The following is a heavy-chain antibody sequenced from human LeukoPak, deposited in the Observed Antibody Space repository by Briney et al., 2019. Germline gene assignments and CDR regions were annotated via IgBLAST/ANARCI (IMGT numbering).Heavy chain of an antibody. CDR1: GDSINSLDL. V-gene: IGHV4-4*02. CDR2: MYLSGTT. D-gene: IGHD3-22*01. CDR3: AGLVGRYSSGLYYYYFDY. Sequence: PSGTLSLTCTVSGDSINSLDLWGWVRQPPGQGLEWIGEMYLSGTTHSNPSVKSRVTISIDKSKNQFFLNLSSVTAADTAVYYCAGLVGRYSSGLYYYYFDYWGQGTLVTVSS. J-gene: IGHJ4*02.